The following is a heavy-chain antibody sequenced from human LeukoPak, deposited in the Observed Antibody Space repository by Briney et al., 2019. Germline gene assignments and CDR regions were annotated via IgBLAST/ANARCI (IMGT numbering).Heavy chain of an antibody. J-gene: IGHJ4*02. CDR2: ISGSGGST. V-gene: IGHV3-23*01. D-gene: IGHD1-26*01. CDR1: GFTFSSYE. Sequence: GGSLRLSCAASGFTFSSYEMNWVRQAPGKGLEWVSAISGSGGSTYYADSVKGRFTISRDNSKNTLYLQMNSLRAEDTAVYYCAKILVGATTDYPCFDYWGQGTLVTVSS. CDR3: AKILVGATTDYPCFDY.